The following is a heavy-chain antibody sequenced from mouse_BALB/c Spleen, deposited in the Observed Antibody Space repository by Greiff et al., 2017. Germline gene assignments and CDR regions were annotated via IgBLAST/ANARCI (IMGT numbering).Heavy chain of an antibody. V-gene: IGHV1-63*02. CDR3: AREFGSYYAMDY. Sequence: VQLQQSGAELVRPGTSVKISCKASGYTFTNYWLGWVKQRPGHGLEWIGDIYPGGGYTNYNEKFKGKATLTADTSSSTAYMQLSSLTSEDSAVYFCAREFGSYYAMDYWGQGTSVTVSS. CDR2: IYPGGGYT. J-gene: IGHJ4*01. CDR1: GYTFTNYW.